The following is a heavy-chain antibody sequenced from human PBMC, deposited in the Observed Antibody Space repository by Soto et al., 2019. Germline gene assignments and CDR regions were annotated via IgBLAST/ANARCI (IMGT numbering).Heavy chain of an antibody. CDR2: IYHSGST. D-gene: IGHD3-3*01. CDR3: ARDYDFWSDPPTPFDY. J-gene: IGHJ4*02. Sequence: LSLTCAVSGYSISSGYYWGWIRQPLGKGLEWIGSIYHSGSTYYNPSLKSRVTISVDTSKNQFSLKLSSVTAADTAVYYCARDYDFWSDPPTPFDYWGQGTLVTVSS. CDR1: GYSISSGYY. V-gene: IGHV4-38-2*02.